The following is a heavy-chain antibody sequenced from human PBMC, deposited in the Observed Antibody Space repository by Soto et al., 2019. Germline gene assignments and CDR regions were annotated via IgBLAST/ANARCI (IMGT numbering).Heavy chain of an antibody. CDR2: VYDSGST. CDR3: ARGVAITIIRGVVIPYYFDY. D-gene: IGHD3-10*01. CDR1: GGSISSNY. Sequence: PSETLSLTCTVSGGSISSNYWSWSRQPPGKGLEWIGYVYDSGSTNYNPSLKRRVTISVDTPKNQFSLQLNSVTATDTAVYYCARGVAITIIRGVVIPYYFDYWGQGALVTVSS. J-gene: IGHJ4*02. V-gene: IGHV4-59*01.